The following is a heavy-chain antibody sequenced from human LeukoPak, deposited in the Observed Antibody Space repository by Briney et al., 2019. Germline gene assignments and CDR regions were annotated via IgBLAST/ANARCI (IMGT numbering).Heavy chain of an antibody. Sequence: PSETLSLTCIVSGGSISSSSYYWGWIRQPRGKGLEWIGSIYYSGSTYYNPSLKSRVTISVDTSKNQFSLKLSSVTAADTAVYYCARHLYGSGSYLDYWGQGTLVTVSS. D-gene: IGHD3-10*01. J-gene: IGHJ4*02. CDR3: ARHLYGSGSYLDY. CDR2: IYYSGST. CDR1: GGSISSSSYY. V-gene: IGHV4-39*01.